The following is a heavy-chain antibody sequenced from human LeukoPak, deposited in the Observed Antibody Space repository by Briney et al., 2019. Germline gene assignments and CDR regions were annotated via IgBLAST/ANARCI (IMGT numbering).Heavy chain of an antibody. CDR1: GYSFTSYW. J-gene: IGHJ3*02. V-gene: IGHV5-51*01. D-gene: IGHD6-6*01. Sequence: GESLKISCKGSGYSFTSYWIGWVRQMPGKGLEWMGIIYPGDSDTRYSPSFQGQVTISADKSISTAYLQWSSLKASDTAMYYCARTKPYSGSSVDAFDIWGQGTMVTVSS. CDR3: ARTKPYSGSSVDAFDI. CDR2: IYPGDSDT.